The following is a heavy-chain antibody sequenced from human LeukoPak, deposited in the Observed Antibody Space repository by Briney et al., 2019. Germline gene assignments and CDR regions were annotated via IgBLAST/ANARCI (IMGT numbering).Heavy chain of an antibody. J-gene: IGHJ4*02. V-gene: IGHV4-61*02. Sequence: PSQTLSLTCTVSGGSISSGSYYWSWIRQPAGKGLEWIGRIYTSGSTNYNPSLKSRVTISVDTSKNQFSLKLNSVTAADTAVYYCARHRGDYDYWGQGTLVTVSS. CDR3: ARHRGDYDY. CDR1: GGSISSGSYY. D-gene: IGHD4-17*01. CDR2: IYTSGST.